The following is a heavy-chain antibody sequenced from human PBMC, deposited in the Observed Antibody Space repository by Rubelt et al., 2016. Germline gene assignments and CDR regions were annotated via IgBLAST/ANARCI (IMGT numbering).Heavy chain of an antibody. J-gene: IGHJ5*02. Sequence: QLQLQESGPGLVKPSETLSLTCTVSGGSISSGTDYWGWIRQPPGKGLEWIGSIYYTGSTYYNSSLKSRVTISLDMSKKYFSLKLTSVTAADTAVYYCTKEPGGSGFDPWGQGTLVTGSS. CDR3: TKEPGGSGFDP. V-gene: IGHV4-39*07. CDR2: IYYTGST. CDR1: GGSISSGTDY. D-gene: IGHD3-10*01.